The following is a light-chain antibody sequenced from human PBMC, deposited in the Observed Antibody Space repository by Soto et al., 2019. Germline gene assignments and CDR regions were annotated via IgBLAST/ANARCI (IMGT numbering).Light chain of an antibody. J-gene: IGKJ4*01. CDR2: WAS. Sequence: DIVMTQSPDSLRVSLGERATITCTSSLNIYFRSNNRNYLAWYQQKSGQPPKLLIYWASTREPGVPDRFSGSGSGTYFTLTIDNVQPDDVAVYYCQQYYTTPLTFGWGTRVDIK. V-gene: IGKV4-1*01. CDR1: LNIYFRSNNRNY. CDR3: QQYYTTPLT.